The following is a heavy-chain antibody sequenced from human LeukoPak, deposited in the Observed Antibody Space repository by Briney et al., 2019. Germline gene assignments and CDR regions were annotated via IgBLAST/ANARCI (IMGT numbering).Heavy chain of an antibody. CDR2: IYTSGST. V-gene: IGHV4-30-2*06. Sequence: PSQTLSLTCAVSGGSISSGGYSWHWIRQSPGKGLEWIGYIYTSGSTNYNPSLKSRVTISVDTSKNQFSLKLSSVTAADTAVYYCARAVSYSSSWEAFDIWGQGTMVTVSS. D-gene: IGHD6-13*01. CDR1: GGSISSGGYS. CDR3: ARAVSYSSSWEAFDI. J-gene: IGHJ3*02.